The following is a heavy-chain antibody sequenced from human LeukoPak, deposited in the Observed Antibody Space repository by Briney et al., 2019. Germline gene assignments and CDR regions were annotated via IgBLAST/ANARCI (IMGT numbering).Heavy chain of an antibody. J-gene: IGHJ4*02. CDR2: ISAYNGNT. V-gene: IGHV1-18*01. CDR3: ARIGSKYYYGSGTVDY. Sequence: ASVKVSCKASGGTFSSYGISWVRQAPGQGLEWMGWISAYNGNTNYAQKLQGRVTMTTDTSTSTAYMELRSLRSDDTAVYYCARIGSKYYYGSGTVDYWGQGTLVTVSS. D-gene: IGHD3-10*01. CDR1: GGTFSSYG.